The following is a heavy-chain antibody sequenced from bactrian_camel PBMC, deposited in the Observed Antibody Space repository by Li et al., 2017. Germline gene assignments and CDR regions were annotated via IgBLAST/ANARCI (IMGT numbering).Heavy chain of an antibody. D-gene: IGHD6*01. V-gene: IGHV3S54*01. CDR3: APVTPSPEYGGRWSTTDFGH. J-gene: IGHJ6*01. CDR1: GYSPNC. Sequence: HVQLVESGGGLVQPGGTLRLSCVASGYSPNCMGWFRQAPGKEREAVATIFTGDEEASYSDSVKGRFAISRDNAKKSLYLRMNDLKPEDTAIYYCAPVTPSPEYGGRWSTTDFGHWGQGTQVTVS. CDR2: IFTGDEEA.